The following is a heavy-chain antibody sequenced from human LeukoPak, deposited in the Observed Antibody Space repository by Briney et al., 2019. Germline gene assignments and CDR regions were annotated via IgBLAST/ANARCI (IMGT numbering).Heavy chain of an antibody. CDR3: ARDQAHRPYSSGWYNRFVYYMDV. V-gene: IGHV1-2*02. J-gene: IGHJ6*03. CDR1: GYTFTGYY. D-gene: IGHD6-19*01. Sequence: GASVKVSCKASGYTFTGYYMHWVRQAPGQGLEWMGWINPNSGGTNYAQKFQGRVTMTRDTSISTAYMELSRLRSDDTAVYYCARDQAHRPYSSGWYNRFVYYMDVWGKGTTVTISS. CDR2: INPNSGGT.